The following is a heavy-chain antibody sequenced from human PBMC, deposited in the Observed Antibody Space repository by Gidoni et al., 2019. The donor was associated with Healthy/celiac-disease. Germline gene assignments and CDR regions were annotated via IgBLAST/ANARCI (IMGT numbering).Heavy chain of an antibody. CDR3: ARALYGEGRGDSYYFDY. J-gene: IGHJ4*02. V-gene: IGHV4-34*01. D-gene: IGHD4-17*01. CDR2: INHSGST. Sequence: QVQLQQWGAGLLKPSETLSLTCAVYGGSFSGYYWSWIRQPPGKGLEWIGEINHSGSTNYNPSLKSRVTISVDTSKNQFSLKLSSVTAADTAVYYCARALYGEGRGDSYYFDYWGQGTLVTVSS. CDR1: GGSFSGYY.